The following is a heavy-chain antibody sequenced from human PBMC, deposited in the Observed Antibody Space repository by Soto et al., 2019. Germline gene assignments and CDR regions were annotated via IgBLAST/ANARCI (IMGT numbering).Heavy chain of an antibody. Sequence: GGSLRLSCAASGFTVSSNYMSWVRQAPGKGLEWVSVIYSGGSTYYADSVKGRFTISRDNSKNTLYLQMNSLRAEDTAVYYCARGRQLAFYFDYWGQGTLVTVSS. CDR3: ARGRQLAFYFDY. CDR2: IYSGGST. V-gene: IGHV3-53*01. J-gene: IGHJ4*02. D-gene: IGHD6-13*01. CDR1: GFTVSSNY.